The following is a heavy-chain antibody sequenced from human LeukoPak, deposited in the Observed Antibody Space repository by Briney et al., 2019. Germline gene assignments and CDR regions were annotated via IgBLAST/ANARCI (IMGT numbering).Heavy chain of an antibody. V-gene: IGHV3-9*01. Sequence: PGGSLRLSCAASGFTFDDYAMHWVRQAPGKGLEWVSGISWSSGSIGYADSVKGRFTISRDNAKNSLYLQMNSLRAEDTALYYCAKDSSYGDYWEHFDYWGQGTLVTVSS. J-gene: IGHJ4*02. CDR1: GFTFDDYA. CDR3: AKDSSYGDYWEHFDY. D-gene: IGHD4-17*01. CDR2: ISWSSGSI.